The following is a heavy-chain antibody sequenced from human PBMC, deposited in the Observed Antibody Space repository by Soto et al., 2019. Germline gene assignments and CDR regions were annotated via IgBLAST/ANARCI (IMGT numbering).Heavy chain of an antibody. CDR2: IKEDGSEK. D-gene: IGHD4-17*01. CDR3: AKGLFYGGDFDS. CDR1: GFSFSSYW. V-gene: IGHV3-7*01. Sequence: GVSLRLSCGASGFSFSSYWMGWVRQAPGKGLEWVANIKEDGSEKYYVDSVKGRFTISRDHGKKSLYLQMNSLRAEDTAVYYCAKGLFYGGDFDSWGQGTLVTVSS. J-gene: IGHJ4*02.